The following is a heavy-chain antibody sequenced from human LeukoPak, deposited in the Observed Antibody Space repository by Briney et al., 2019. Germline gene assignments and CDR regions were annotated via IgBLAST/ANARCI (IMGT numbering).Heavy chain of an antibody. CDR3: ARVTRASLFGVLHMDV. D-gene: IGHD3-3*01. CDR2: INHSGST. CDR1: GFTFSRYA. Sequence: GSLRLSCAASGFTFSRYAMSWVRQAPVKGLEWIGEINHSGSTNYNPSLKSRVTISVDTSKNQFSLKLSSVTAADTAVYYCARVTRASLFGVLHMDVWGQGTTVTVSS. V-gene: IGHV4-34*01. J-gene: IGHJ6*02.